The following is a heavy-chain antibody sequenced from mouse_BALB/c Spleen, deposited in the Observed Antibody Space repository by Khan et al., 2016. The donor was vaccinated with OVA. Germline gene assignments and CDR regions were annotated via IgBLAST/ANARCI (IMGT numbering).Heavy chain of an antibody. CDR1: GYSITSDYA. V-gene: IGHV3-2*02. Sequence: EVQLQESGPGLVKPSQSLSLTCTVTGYSITSDYAWNWIRQFPGNKLEWMGYISYSGDTAYNPSLKSRISITRDTSKNQFFLQLNSVTTEDTAPYYGASMFLYYDGRYFEGYYFDYWGQGTILTVSS. J-gene: IGHJ2*01. CDR2: ISYSGDT. CDR3: ASMFLYYDGRYFEGYYFDY. D-gene: IGHD1-1*02.